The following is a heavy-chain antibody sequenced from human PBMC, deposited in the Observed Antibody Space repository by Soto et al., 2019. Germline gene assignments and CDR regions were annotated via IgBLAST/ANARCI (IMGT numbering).Heavy chain of an antibody. V-gene: IGHV4-39*01. CDR2: IYYSGST. Sequence: PSETLSLTCTVSGGSISSSSYYWGWIRQPPGKGLEWIGSIYYSGSTYYNPSLKSRVTISVDTSKNQFSLKLSSVTAADTAVYYCARATAVNWFDPWGQGTLVTVSS. CDR3: ARATAVNWFDP. J-gene: IGHJ5*02. D-gene: IGHD5-12*01. CDR1: GGSISSSSYY.